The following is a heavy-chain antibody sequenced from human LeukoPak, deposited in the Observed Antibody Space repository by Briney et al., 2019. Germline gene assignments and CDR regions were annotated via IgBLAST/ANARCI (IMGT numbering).Heavy chain of an antibody. J-gene: IGHJ6*02. CDR1: GFDFHNYV. Sequence: PGGSLRLSCAASGFDFHNYVIHWVRRAPGKGLEWVSVISRRGDTKYYADSVKGRFTISRDNSKNTVFLQMNSLSADDTATYYCAKGGDVAVVPAAGPYYAMDVWGQGTTVTVSS. CDR2: ISRRGDTK. CDR3: AKGGDVAVVPAAGPYYAMDV. V-gene: IGHV3-23*01. D-gene: IGHD2-2*01.